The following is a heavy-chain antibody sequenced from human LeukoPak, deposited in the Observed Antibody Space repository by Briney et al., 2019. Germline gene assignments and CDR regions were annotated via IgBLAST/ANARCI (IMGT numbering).Heavy chain of an antibody. V-gene: IGHV3-23*01. D-gene: IGHD5-12*01. CDR2: ISDGSRDT. CDR1: GFTFSSFT. Sequence: GSLRLSCATSGFTFSSFTMNWVRQAPGKGLEWVSTISDGSRDTHYAGSVKGRFTISRDDSQNIVYLQMDSLRAEDTALYHCTTRLRSHFDYWGQGTQVTVSS. CDR3: TTRLRSHFDY. J-gene: IGHJ4*02.